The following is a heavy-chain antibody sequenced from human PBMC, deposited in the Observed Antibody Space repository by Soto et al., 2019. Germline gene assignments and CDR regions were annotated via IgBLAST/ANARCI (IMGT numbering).Heavy chain of an antibody. V-gene: IGHV1-69*02. CDR3: ARYGSGSYYYGMDV. CDR2: IIPILGIA. CDR1: GGTFSSYT. Sequence: QVQLVQSGAEVKKPGSSVKVSCKASGGTFSSYTISWVRQAPGQGLEWMGRIIPILGIANYAQKFQGRVTITADKSTSTAYMELSSLRSEDTAVYYCARYGSGSYYYGMDVWGQGTTVTVSS. D-gene: IGHD3-10*01. J-gene: IGHJ6*02.